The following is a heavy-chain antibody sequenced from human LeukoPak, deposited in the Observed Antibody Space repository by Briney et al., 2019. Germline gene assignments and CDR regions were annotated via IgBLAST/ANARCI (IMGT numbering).Heavy chain of an antibody. V-gene: IGHV3-23*01. D-gene: IGHD2-2*01. J-gene: IGHJ4*02. Sequence: GGSLRLSCVGSGFTFSCYAMSWVRQIPGKGLEWVSAISGSSSSTYYADSVKGRFTISRDNSKNTLHLQISSLRAEDTAVYYCARHPFGYCSGTSCPYYFDYWGQGTLVTVSS. CDR2: ISGSSSST. CDR1: GFTFSCYA. CDR3: ARHPFGYCSGTSCPYYFDY.